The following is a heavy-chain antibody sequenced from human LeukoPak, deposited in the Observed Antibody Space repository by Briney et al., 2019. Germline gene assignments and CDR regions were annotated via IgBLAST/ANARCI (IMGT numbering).Heavy chain of an antibody. V-gene: IGHV1-2*02. CDR1: AYTFSSYY. Sequence: ASVTVSSTASAYTFSSYYLHWVRHAPGQGREWMWCVSPKSGETSYAQKFQGRVTMTREASITTACMELSSLTSDDTAMYYCARDGIDSTSFDAYDIWGQGTMVTVSS. CDR2: VSPKSGET. CDR3: ARDGIDSTSFDAYDI. D-gene: IGHD6-6*01. J-gene: IGHJ3*02.